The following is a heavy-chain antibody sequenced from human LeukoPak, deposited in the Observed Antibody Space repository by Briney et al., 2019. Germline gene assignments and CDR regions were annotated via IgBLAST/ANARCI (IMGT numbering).Heavy chain of an antibody. D-gene: IGHD3-3*01. Sequence: ASVKVSCKASGYTFTSYDINWVRQATGQGLEWMGRMNPNSGNTGYAQKFQGRVTMTRNTSISTAYMELSSLRSEDTAVYYCARITIFGGLWAPNYYMDVWGKGTTVTVSS. CDR2: MNPNSGNT. CDR1: GYTFTSYD. V-gene: IGHV1-8*01. CDR3: ARITIFGGLWAPNYYMDV. J-gene: IGHJ6*03.